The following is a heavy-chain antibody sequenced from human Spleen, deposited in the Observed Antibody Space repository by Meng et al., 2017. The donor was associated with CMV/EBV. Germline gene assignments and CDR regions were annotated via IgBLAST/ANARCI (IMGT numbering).Heavy chain of an antibody. CDR2: IYHSGST. D-gene: IGHD3-10*01. CDR1: GGSTSSNGYY. CDR3: ARRRGGSGRDC. J-gene: IGHJ4*02. Sequence: LQLQVSGHGPVEPPATLSPTCTVSGGSTSSNGYYWDWVRQPPGKGLEWIGAIYHSGSTSYNPSLQSRVTMFVDTSKNQFSLMLTSVTATDTAVYYCARRRGGSGRDCWGQGTLVTVSS. V-gene: IGHV4-39*01.